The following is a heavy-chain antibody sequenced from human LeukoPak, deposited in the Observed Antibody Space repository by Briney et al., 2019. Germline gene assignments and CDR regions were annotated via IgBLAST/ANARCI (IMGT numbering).Heavy chain of an antibody. D-gene: IGHD3-10*01. CDR1: GGSISSGGYS. CDR2: IYHSGST. Sequence: PSETLSLTCAVSGGSISSGGYSWSWIRQPPGKGLEWIGYIYHSGSTYYNPSLKSRVTISVDRSKNQFSLKLSSVTAADTAVYSCASAMGYGWGSYFGNWCDPWGQGALVTVSS. CDR3: ASAMGYGWGSYFGNWCDP. J-gene: IGHJ5*02. V-gene: IGHV4-30-2*01.